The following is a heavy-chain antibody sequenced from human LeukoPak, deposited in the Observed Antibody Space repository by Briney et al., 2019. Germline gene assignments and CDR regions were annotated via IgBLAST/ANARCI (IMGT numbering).Heavy chain of an antibody. CDR1: GFTFSSYA. D-gene: IGHD3-22*01. CDR3: ARVNYYDSSGYNRLWYFDY. CDR2: ISYDGSNK. V-gene: IGHV3-30*04. Sequence: GGSLRLSCAASGFTFSSYAMHWVRQAPGKGLEWVAVISYDGSNKYYADSMRGRFTISRDNAKNSLYLQMNSLRAEDTAVYYCARVNYYDSSGYNRLWYFDYWGQGTLVTVSS. J-gene: IGHJ4*02.